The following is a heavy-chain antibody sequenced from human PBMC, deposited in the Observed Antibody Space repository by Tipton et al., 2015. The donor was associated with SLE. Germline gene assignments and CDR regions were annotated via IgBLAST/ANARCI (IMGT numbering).Heavy chain of an antibody. CDR3: ARESYDFWSGSFDY. Sequence: SLRLSCAASGFTFSSYAMHWVRQAPGKGLEWVAVISYDGSNKYYADSMKGRFTISRDNSKNTLYPQMNSLRAEDTAVYYCARESYDFWSGSFDYWGQGTLVTVSS. J-gene: IGHJ4*02. CDR1: GFTFSSYA. CDR2: ISYDGSNK. D-gene: IGHD3-3*01. V-gene: IGHV3-30*04.